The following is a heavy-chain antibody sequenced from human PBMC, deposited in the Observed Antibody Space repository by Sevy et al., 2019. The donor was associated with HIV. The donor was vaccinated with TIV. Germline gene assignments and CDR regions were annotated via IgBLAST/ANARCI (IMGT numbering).Heavy chain of an antibody. J-gene: IGHJ4*02. V-gene: IGHV1-24*01. D-gene: IGHD6-19*01. CDR2: FDPEDGET. Sequence: ASVKVSCKVSGYTLTELSMHWVRQAPGKGLEWMGGFDPEDGETIYAQKFQGRVTMTEDTSTDTPYMELSSLRSEDTAVYYCATTKIVRRQWLVTDYWGQGTLVTVSS. CDR1: GYTLTELS. CDR3: ATTKIVRRQWLVTDY.